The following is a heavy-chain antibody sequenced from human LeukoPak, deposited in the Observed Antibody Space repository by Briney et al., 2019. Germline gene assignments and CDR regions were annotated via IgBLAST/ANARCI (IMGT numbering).Heavy chain of an antibody. CDR3: ARDYYDSGGYYNFDY. CDR2: IYYSGST. J-gene: IGHJ4*02. Sequence: SETLSLTCTVSGGSISSYYWGWIRQPPGKGLEWIGSIYYSGSTYYNPSLKSRVTISVDTSKNQFSLKLSSVTAADTAVYYCARDYYDSGGYYNFDYWGQGTLVIVSS. CDR1: GGSISSYY. D-gene: IGHD3-22*01. V-gene: IGHV4-39*07.